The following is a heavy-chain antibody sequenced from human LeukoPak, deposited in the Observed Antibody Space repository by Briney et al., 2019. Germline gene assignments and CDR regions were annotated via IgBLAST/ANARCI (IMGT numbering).Heavy chain of an antibody. D-gene: IGHD3-16*01. V-gene: IGHV3-48*04. CDR1: GFTFSSYS. J-gene: IGHJ4*02. CDR3: ARDSGVDRLGFDY. CDR2: ISSSSSTI. Sequence: GGSLRLSCAASGFTFSSYSMNWVRQAPGKGLEWVSYISSSSSTIYYADSVKGRFTISRDNAKNSLYLQMNSLRAEDTAVYYCARDSGVDRLGFDYWGQGTLVTVSS.